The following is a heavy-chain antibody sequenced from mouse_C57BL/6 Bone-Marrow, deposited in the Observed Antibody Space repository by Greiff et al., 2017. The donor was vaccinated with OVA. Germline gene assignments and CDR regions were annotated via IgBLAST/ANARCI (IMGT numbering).Heavy chain of an antibody. D-gene: IGHD1-1*01. CDR1: GYTFTNYW. CDR3: AREGDYYGSSYVGWFAY. V-gene: IGHV1-63*01. J-gene: IGHJ3*01. Sequence: VKLQESGAELVRPGTSVKMSCKASGYTFTNYWIGWAKQRPGHGLEWIGDIYPGGGYTNYNEKFKGKATLTADKSSSTAYMQFSSLTSEDSAIYYCAREGDYYGSSYVGWFAYWGQGTLVTVSA. CDR2: IYPGGGYT.